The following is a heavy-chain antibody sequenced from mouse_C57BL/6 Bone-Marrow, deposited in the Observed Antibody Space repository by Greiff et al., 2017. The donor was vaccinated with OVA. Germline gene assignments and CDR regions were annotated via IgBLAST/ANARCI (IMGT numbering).Heavy chain of an antibody. D-gene: IGHD3-2*02. CDR3: ARDSSGYYAMDY. Sequence: EVKLMESGGGLVKPGGSLKLSCAASGFTFSSYAMSWVRQTPEKRLEWVATISDGGSYTYYPDNVKGRFTISRDNAKNNLYLQMSHLKSEDTAMYYCARDSSGYYAMDYWGQGTSVTVSS. CDR2: ISDGGSYT. V-gene: IGHV5-4*01. J-gene: IGHJ4*01. CDR1: GFTFSSYA.